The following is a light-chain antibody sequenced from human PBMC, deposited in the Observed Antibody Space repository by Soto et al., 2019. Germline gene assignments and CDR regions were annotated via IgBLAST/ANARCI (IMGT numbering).Light chain of an antibody. J-gene: IGKJ2*01. Sequence: DIQMTQSPSSLSASVGDTVTITCRASQSIRNDLYWYQQKPGKAPKLLIYAASTLQGGVPSRFSGSGSGTDFTLTISSLQPEDFATYYCQQSYSTPPYTFGQGTRLEIK. CDR3: QQSYSTPPYT. CDR1: QSIRND. V-gene: IGKV1-39*01. CDR2: AAS.